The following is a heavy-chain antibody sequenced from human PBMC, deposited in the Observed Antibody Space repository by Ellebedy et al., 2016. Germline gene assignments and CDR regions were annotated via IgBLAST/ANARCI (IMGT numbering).Heavy chain of an antibody. V-gene: IGHV4-4*02. CDR1: GEYINSGHW. CDR2: IYHSGST. Sequence: SETLSLTCTVSGEYINSGHWWSWVRPSPGKGLEWIGEIYHSGSTNYNPSLKSRVTLSVDSSKNQFSLTLPSVTAADTAVYYCAIATNFFDPWGRGTRVTVSS. J-gene: IGHJ5*02. CDR3: AIATNFFDP.